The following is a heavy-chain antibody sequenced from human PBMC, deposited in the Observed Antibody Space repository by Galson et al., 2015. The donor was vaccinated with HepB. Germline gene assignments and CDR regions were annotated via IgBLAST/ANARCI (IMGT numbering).Heavy chain of an antibody. V-gene: IGHV4-34*01. D-gene: IGHD3-10*01. CDR3: ARGLRLVRGGHYGMDV. J-gene: IGHJ6*02. CDR1: GGSFSGYY. CDR2: INHSGST. Sequence: SETLSLTCAVYGGSFSGYYWSWIRQPPGKGLEWIGEINHSGSTNYNPSLKSRVTISVDMSKDQFSLKLSSVTAADTAVYYCARGLRLVRGGHYGMDVWGQGTTVTVSS.